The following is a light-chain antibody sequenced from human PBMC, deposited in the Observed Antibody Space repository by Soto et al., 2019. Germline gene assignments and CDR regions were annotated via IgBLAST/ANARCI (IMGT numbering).Light chain of an antibody. CDR1: SSDVGAYDY. Sequence: QSALTQPASVSGSPEQSITISCTGPSSDVGAYDYVSWYQQHPGKAPKLMIFDVSNRPSGVSNRFSGSKSGNTASLTISGLQAEDEADYYCSSYATSTTLFGGGTKLTVL. CDR3: SSYATSTTL. J-gene: IGLJ2*01. V-gene: IGLV2-14*01. CDR2: DVS.